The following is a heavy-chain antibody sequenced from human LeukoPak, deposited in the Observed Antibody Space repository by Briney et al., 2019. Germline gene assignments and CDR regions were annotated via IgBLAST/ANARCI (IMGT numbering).Heavy chain of an antibody. D-gene: IGHD5-24*01. CDR1: GLLFRSNW. V-gene: IGHV3-7*01. CDR2: IKEDGSEK. CDR3: ARSYDGYVRSFDY. Sequence: GSLVLSCAASGLLFRSNWMRWVRQAPGEGVGGVASIKEDGSEKSYMDSVKGRFTISRDNAKNSLYLQMNSLRAEDTAVYHCARSYDGYVRSFDYWGQGALVPVSS. J-gene: IGHJ4*02.